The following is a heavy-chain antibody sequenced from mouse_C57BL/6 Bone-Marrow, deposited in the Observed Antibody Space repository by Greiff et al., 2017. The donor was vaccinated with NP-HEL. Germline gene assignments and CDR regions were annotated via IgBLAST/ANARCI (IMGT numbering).Heavy chain of an antibody. CDR1: GYTFTDYY. J-gene: IGHJ1*03. CDR2: IYPGSGNT. Sequence: VQRVESGAELVRPGASVKLSCKASGYTFTDYYINWVKQRPGQGLEWIARIYPGSGNTYYNEKFKGKATLTAEKSSSTAYMQLSSLTSEDSAVYFCARGATTVVANWYFDVWGTGTTVTVSS. V-gene: IGHV1-76*01. D-gene: IGHD1-1*01. CDR3: ARGATTVVANWYFDV.